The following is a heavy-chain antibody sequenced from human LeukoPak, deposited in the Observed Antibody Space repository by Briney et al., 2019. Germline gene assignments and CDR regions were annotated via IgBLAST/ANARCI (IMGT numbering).Heavy chain of an antibody. D-gene: IGHD6-13*01. CDR1: GGSISSYY. V-gene: IGHV4-59*01. Sequence: SETLSLTCTVSGGSISSYYWSWIRQPPGKGLEWIGYIYYSGSANYNPSLKSRVTISVDTSKNQFSLKLSSVTAADTAVYYCARARQQLAYYFDYWGQGTLVTVSS. CDR2: IYYSGSA. J-gene: IGHJ4*02. CDR3: ARARQQLAYYFDY.